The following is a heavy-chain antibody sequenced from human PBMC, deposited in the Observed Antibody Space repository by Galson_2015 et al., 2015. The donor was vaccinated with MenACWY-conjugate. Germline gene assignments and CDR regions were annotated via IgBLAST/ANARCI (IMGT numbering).Heavy chain of an antibody. CDR3: ASELSLVAVGVTPGWFDT. J-gene: IGHJ5*02. V-gene: IGHV3-11*01. Sequence: SLRLSCAASGFTFSDYYMSWIRQTPGKGLEWVSYISGSGHTMYNGDSVKGRFTISRDNAKKTLYLQMDSLRAEDTAVYYCASELSLVAVGVTPGWFDTWGQGILVTVSS. CDR2: ISGSGHTM. D-gene: IGHD2-15*01. CDR1: GFTFSDYY.